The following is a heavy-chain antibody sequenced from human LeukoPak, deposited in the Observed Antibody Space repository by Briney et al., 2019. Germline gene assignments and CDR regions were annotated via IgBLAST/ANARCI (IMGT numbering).Heavy chain of an antibody. D-gene: IGHD6-13*01. J-gene: IGHJ3*02. CDR3: AREPYSTHYAEDDFDI. CDR2: ISYDGSNK. CDR1: GFTFSSYA. V-gene: IGHV3-30*04. Sequence: GRSLRLSCAASGFTFSSYAMHWVRQAPGKGLEWVAVISYDGSNKYYADSVKGRFTISRDNSKNTLYLRMNSLRAEDTAVYYCAREPYSTHYAEDDFDIWGQGTMVTVSS.